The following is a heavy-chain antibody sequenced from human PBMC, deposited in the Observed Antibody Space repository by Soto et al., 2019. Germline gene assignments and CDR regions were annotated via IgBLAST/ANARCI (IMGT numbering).Heavy chain of an antibody. Sequence: QVQLQESGPGLVKPSQTLSLTCTVSGGSISSGGYYWSWIRQHPGKGLEWIGYIYYSGGTYYNPSRKSRVTISVDTSKNQFSLKLSSVTAADTAVYYCAGSSTSANYFDYWGQGTLVTVSS. CDR2: IYYSGGT. CDR3: AGSSTSANYFDY. V-gene: IGHV4-31*03. D-gene: IGHD2-2*01. CDR1: GGSISSGGYY. J-gene: IGHJ4*02.